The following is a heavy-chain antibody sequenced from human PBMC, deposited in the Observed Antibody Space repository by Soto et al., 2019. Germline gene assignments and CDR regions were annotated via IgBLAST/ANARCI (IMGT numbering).Heavy chain of an antibody. Sequence: QVQLVESGGGVVQPGRSLRLSCAASGFTFSSYGMHWVRQAPGKGLEWVAVISYDGSKKYYADSVKGRFTISRDNSKNDRYLHMNSRKAEATAVYYCAVYSSGWYPLDYWGQGTLVTVSS. CDR2: ISYDGSKK. CDR3: AVYSSGWYPLDY. D-gene: IGHD6-19*01. J-gene: IGHJ4*02. CDR1: GFTFSSYG. V-gene: IGHV3-30*03.